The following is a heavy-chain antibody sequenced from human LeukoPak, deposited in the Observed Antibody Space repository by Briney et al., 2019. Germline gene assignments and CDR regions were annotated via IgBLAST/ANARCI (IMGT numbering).Heavy chain of an antibody. Sequence: GGSLRLSCAASGFTFSSYAMSWVRQAPGKGLEWVSAISGSGGGTYYADSVKGRFTISRDNSKNTLYLQMSSLRAEDTAIYYCAKDRGRYYDSSGYYWGYYFDSWGQGILVTVST. CDR1: GFTFSSYA. D-gene: IGHD3-22*01. CDR3: AKDRGRYYDSSGYYWGYYFDS. J-gene: IGHJ4*02. V-gene: IGHV3-23*01. CDR2: ISGSGGGT.